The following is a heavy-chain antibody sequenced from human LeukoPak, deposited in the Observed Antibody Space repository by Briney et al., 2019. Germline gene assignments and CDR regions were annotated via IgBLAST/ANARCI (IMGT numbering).Heavy chain of an antibody. V-gene: IGHV3-23*01. Sequence: GGSLRLSCAASGFTFSTYAMSWVRQAPGKGLECVSTISGDGGTTYYADSVKGRFTISRDNSKNTLYLQMNSLRVEDTAVYYCAKPPPDSSSWLFDYWGQGTLVTVSS. CDR2: ISGDGGTT. CDR1: GFTFSTYA. CDR3: AKPPPDSSSWLFDY. D-gene: IGHD6-13*01. J-gene: IGHJ4*02.